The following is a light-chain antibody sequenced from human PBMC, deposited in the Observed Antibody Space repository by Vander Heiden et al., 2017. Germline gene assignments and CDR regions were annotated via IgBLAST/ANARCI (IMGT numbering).Light chain of an antibody. Sequence: DIQMTQSPSSLSASVGDRVTITCRASQSISSYLNWYQQKPGKAPKLLIYAASSLQRGVPSRFSGSGYGTDFTLTISSLQPEDFAPYYCQQRHSNHPIFTFGHGTKVDIK. V-gene: IGKV1-39*01. J-gene: IGKJ3*01. CDR2: AAS. CDR3: QQRHSNHPIFT. CDR1: QSISSY.